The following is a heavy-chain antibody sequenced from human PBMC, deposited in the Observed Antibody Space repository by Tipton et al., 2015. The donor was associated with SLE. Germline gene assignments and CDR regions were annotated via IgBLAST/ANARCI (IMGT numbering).Heavy chain of an antibody. J-gene: IGHJ6*03. Sequence: SLRLSCAASGFTFSSYGMHWVRQAPGKGLGWVTVIWYDGSNKYYADSVKGRFTVSRDNSKNTLYLQMNSLRAEDTAVYYCARETVGRRVWYYYMDVWGKGTTVTVSS. CDR1: GFTFSSYG. D-gene: IGHD3-16*01. CDR3: ARETVGRRVWYYYMDV. V-gene: IGHV3-33*01. CDR2: IWYDGSNK.